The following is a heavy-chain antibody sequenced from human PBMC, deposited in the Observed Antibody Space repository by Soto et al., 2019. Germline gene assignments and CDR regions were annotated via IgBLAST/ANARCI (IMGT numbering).Heavy chain of an antibody. D-gene: IGHD7-27*01. CDR2: IDTSGKT. CDR3: AKDGSGAADI. Sequence: SETLSLTCTVSGGSLTAYSWNWIRQPVGKGLEWIGRIDTSGKTNYIPSLKSRLTMSIDRFKNQFSLNLKFVTAADTAVYFCAKDGSGAADIWGQGTMVTVSS. CDR1: GGSLTAYS. V-gene: IGHV4-4*07. J-gene: IGHJ3*02.